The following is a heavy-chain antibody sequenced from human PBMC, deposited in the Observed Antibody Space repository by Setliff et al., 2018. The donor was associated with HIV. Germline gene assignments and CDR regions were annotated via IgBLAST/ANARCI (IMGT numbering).Heavy chain of an antibody. CDR1: GGSITSSLYY. J-gene: IGHJ6*03. CDR3: ATPVTSRGYYYMDV. D-gene: IGHD4-17*01. CDR2: FYYSGFT. Sequence: SETLSLTCTVSGGSITSSLYYWTWIRQHPGKGLEWIGYFYYSGFTYYNPSLKSRVTISIDTSNNQFSLKLKSVTAADTAVYYCATPVTSRGYYYMDVWGKGTTLTVSS. V-gene: IGHV4-31*03.